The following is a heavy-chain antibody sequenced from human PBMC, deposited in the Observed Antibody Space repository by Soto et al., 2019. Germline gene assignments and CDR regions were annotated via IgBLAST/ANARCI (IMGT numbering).Heavy chain of an antibody. CDR2: IYPGDSDT. J-gene: IGHJ6*02. CDR3: ARQIDTSVLYYYYGMDV. V-gene: IGHV5-51*01. Sequence: GESLKISCKGSGHSFTSYWIGWVRQMPGKGLEWMGIIYPGDSDTRYSPSFQGQVTISADKSISTAYLQWSSLKASDTAMYYCARQIDTSVLYYYYGMDVWGQGTTVTVSS. CDR1: GHSFTSYW. D-gene: IGHD2-2*01.